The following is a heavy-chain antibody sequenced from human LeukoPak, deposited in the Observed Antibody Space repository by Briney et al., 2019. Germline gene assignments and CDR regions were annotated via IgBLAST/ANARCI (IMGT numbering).Heavy chain of an antibody. V-gene: IGHV3-48*01. CDR1: GFTFSSYS. J-gene: IGHJ5*02. D-gene: IGHD6-13*01. CDR2: ISSSSHTI. Sequence: GGSLRLSCVASGFTFSSYSMNWVRQAPGQGLEGVSYISSSSHTIYYTDSVKGRFTISRDNAKNSLYLQMNSLRAEDKAVYYCARDLRSSSWYRNWFDPWGQGTLVTVSS. CDR3: ARDLRSSSWYRNWFDP.